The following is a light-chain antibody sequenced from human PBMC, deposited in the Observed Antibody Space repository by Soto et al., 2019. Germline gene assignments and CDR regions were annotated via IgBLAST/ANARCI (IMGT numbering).Light chain of an antibody. CDR1: QRVSSN. CDR3: QQFGSSVT. V-gene: IGKV3-20*01. CDR2: RTS. Sequence: EIVMTQSPATLSVSPGERATLSCGASQRVSSNLAWYQQKPGQAPRLLIYRTSTRATGIPDRFSGSGSGTEFPLTISRLEPEDFAVYYCQQFGSSVTFGQGTRLET. J-gene: IGKJ5*01.